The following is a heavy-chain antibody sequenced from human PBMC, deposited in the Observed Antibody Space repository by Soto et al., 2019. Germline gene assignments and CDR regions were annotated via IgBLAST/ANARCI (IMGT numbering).Heavy chain of an antibody. D-gene: IGHD3-22*01. CDR3: ARGFITTSLNYYYYGMDV. CDR1: GYTFTSYD. V-gene: IGHV1-8*01. CDR2: MNPNSGNT. Sequence: GASVKVSCKASGYTFTSYDISWVRQATGQGLEWMGWMNPNSGNTGYAQKFQGRVTMTRNTSISTAYMELSSLRSEDTAVYYCARGFITTSLNYYYYGMDVWGQGTTVTVSS. J-gene: IGHJ6*02.